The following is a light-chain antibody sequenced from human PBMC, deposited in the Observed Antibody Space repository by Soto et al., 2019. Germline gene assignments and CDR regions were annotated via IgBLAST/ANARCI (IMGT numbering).Light chain of an antibody. CDR3: QQRSNWPL. J-gene: IGKJ5*01. CDR1: QSVSSY. V-gene: IGKV3-11*01. Sequence: EIVLTQSPATLSLSPGERATLSCRASQSVSSYLAWYQQKPGQAPRLLIYDASNRATAIPARFSGSGSGTDFALTISSREPEDFAVYYCQQRSNWPLFGQGTRLEIK. CDR2: DAS.